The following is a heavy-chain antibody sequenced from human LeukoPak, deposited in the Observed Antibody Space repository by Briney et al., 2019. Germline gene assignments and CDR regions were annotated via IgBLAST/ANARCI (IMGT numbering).Heavy chain of an antibody. CDR2: IIPIFGTA. CDR3: ARVGWDLTLGGWFDP. D-gene: IGHD1-26*01. Sequence: ASVKVSCKASGGTFSSYAISWVRQAPGQGLEWMGGIIPIFGTANYAQKFQGRVTITADESTSTAYMELSSLRSEDTAVYYCARVGWDLTLGGWFDPWGQGTLVTVSS. V-gene: IGHV1-69*13. CDR1: GGTFSSYA. J-gene: IGHJ5*02.